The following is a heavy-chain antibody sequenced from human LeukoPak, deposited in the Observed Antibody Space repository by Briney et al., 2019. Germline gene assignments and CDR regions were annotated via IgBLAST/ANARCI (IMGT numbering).Heavy chain of an antibody. J-gene: IGHJ4*02. D-gene: IGHD6-13*01. CDR3: AKALYSSSWYQRGAVDY. CDR2: MRYDGSNK. Sequence: GGSLRLSCAASGFTFSSYGMHWVRQAPGKGLEWVAFMRYDGSNKYYADSVKGRFTISRDNSKNTLYLQVNSLRAEDTAVYYCAKALYSSSWYQRGAVDYWGQGTLVTVSS. CDR1: GFTFSSYG. V-gene: IGHV3-30*02.